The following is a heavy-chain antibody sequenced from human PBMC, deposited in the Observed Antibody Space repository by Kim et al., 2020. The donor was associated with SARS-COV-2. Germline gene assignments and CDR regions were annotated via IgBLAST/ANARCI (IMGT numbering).Heavy chain of an antibody. V-gene: IGHV3-23*01. D-gene: IGHD1-26*01. Sequence: DSVKRRFTISRDQSKNPLYLQMNSLRAEDTAVYYCAKSIVPTYYYYGMDVWGQGTTVTVSS. CDR3: AKSIVPTYYYYGMDV. J-gene: IGHJ6*02.